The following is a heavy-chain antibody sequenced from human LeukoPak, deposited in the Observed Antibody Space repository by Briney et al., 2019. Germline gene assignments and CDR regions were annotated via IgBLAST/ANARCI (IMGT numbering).Heavy chain of an antibody. Sequence: GGSLRLSCAASGFTFSSFGIHWVRQAPGKGLEWVASISNDGRNKYYVDSVEGRFTISRDNSRNTLYLQMNSLRAEDTAVYYCVKAGGYDSSGYYYYLDYWGQGTLVTVSS. V-gene: IGHV3-30*18. CDR1: GFTFSSFG. CDR2: ISNDGRNK. J-gene: IGHJ4*02. CDR3: VKAGGYDSSGYYYYLDY. D-gene: IGHD3-22*01.